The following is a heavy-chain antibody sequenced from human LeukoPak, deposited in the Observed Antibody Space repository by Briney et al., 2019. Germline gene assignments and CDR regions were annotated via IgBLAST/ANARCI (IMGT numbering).Heavy chain of an antibody. V-gene: IGHV3-73*01. CDR3: TRPFYCSSTSCYEDY. J-gene: IGHJ4*02. Sequence: PGGSLTLSCAASGFTFSGSAMHWVRQASGKGVEWVGRIRSKANSYATAYAASVKGRFTISRGDSKNTAYLQMNSLKTEDTAVYYCTRPFYCSSTSCYEDYWGQGTLVTVSS. CDR2: IRSKANSYAT. D-gene: IGHD2-2*01. CDR1: GFTFSGSA.